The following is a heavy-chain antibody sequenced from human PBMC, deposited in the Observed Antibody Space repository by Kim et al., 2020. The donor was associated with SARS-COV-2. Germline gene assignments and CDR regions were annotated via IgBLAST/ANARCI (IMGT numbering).Heavy chain of an antibody. CDR3: ARGDDFWSGSDV. Sequence: GGSLRLSCAASGFTFSSYSMNWVRQAPGKGLEWVSSISSSSSYIYYADSVKGRFTISRDNAKNSLYLQMNSLRAEDTAVYYCARGDDFWSGSDVWGKGTTVTVSS. V-gene: IGHV3-21*01. D-gene: IGHD3-3*01. CDR2: ISSSSSYI. J-gene: IGHJ6*04. CDR1: GFTFSSYS.